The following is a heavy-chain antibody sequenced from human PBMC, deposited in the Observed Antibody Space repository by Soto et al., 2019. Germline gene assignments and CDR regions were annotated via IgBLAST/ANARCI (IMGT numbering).Heavy chain of an antibody. J-gene: IGHJ4*02. CDR2: INHSGST. V-gene: IGHV4-34*01. D-gene: IGHD5-18*01. CDR1: GGSFSGYY. CDR3: ARSYGRSPTHYFDY. Sequence: QVQLQQWGAGLLKPSETLSLTCAVYGGSFSGYYWSWIRQPPGKGLEWIGEINHSGSTNYNPSLKRRVTISVDTSTNQFSLKLSSVTAADTAVYYCARSYGRSPTHYFDYWGQGTLVTVSS.